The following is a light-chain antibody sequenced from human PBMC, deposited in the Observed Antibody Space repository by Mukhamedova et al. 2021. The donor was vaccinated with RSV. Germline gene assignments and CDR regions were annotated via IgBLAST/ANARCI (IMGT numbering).Light chain of an antibody. CDR3: QQYDTSPT. CDR2: KAS. V-gene: IGKV1-5*03. Sequence: WYQRRVHGRAPNLLIYKASNLQSGVPSRFSASGSGTEFTLTISSLQPDDLAIYYCQQYDTSPTFGPGTKVDVK. J-gene: IGKJ3*01.